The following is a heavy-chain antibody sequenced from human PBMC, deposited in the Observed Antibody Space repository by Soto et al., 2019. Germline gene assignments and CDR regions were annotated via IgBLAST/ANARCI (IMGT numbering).Heavy chain of an antibody. V-gene: IGHV1-2*04. Sequence: ASVKVSCKASGYTFTGYYMHWVRQAPGQGLEWMGWINPNSGGTNYAQKFRGWVTMTRDTSISTAYMELSRLRSDDTAVYYCARCDSSGWYGLYSFDYWGQGTLVTVYS. J-gene: IGHJ4*02. CDR2: INPNSGGT. CDR1: GYTFTGYY. D-gene: IGHD6-19*01. CDR3: ARCDSSGWYGLYSFDY.